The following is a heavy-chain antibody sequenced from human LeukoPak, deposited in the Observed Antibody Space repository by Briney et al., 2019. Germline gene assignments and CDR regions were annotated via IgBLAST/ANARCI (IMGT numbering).Heavy chain of an antibody. CDR1: AFTFNIYA. CDR3: AELGITMIGGV. J-gene: IGHJ6*04. CDR2: ISSSGSTI. Sequence: GGSLRLSCAASAFTFNIYAMHWVRQAPGKGLEWVSYISSSGSTIYYADSVKGRFTISRDNAKNSLYLQMNSLRAEDTAVYYCAELGITMIGGVWGKGTTVTISS. D-gene: IGHD3-10*02. V-gene: IGHV3-48*03.